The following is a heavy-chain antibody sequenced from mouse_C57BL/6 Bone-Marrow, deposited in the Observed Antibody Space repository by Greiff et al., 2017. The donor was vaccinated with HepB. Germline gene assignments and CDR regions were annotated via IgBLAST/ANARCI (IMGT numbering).Heavy chain of an antibody. CDR1: GYTFTSYW. J-gene: IGHJ2*01. V-gene: IGHV1-69*01. CDR3: ARSRYSNYGDFDY. CDR2: IDPSDSYT. Sequence: QVQLQQSGAELVMPGASVKLSCKASGYTFTSYWMHWVKQRPGQGLEWIGEIDPSDSYTNYNQKFKGKSTLTVDKSSSTAYMQLSSLTSEDSAVYYCARSRYSNYGDFDYWGQGTTLTVSS. D-gene: IGHD2-5*01.